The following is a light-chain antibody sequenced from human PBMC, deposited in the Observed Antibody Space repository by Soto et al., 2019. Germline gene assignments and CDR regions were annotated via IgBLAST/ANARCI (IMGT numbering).Light chain of an antibody. CDR1: QSISKW. J-gene: IGKJ1*01. Sequence: DLQMTQSPSTLSASIGDRVTIACLASQSISKWLAWHQQKPGKAPKLLIYDASSLQSGVPPRFSGSGSGTEFTLTIRSLQPDDIATYYCQQYSSYSAWTCGEGNKGDIK. CDR3: QQYSSYSAWT. CDR2: DAS. V-gene: IGKV1-5*01.